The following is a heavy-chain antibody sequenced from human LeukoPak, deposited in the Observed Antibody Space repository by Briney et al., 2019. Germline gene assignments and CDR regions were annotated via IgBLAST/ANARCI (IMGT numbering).Heavy chain of an antibody. J-gene: IGHJ3*02. D-gene: IGHD3-10*01. Sequence: GESLKISCEGSGYSFTSYWIGWAHQMPGKGLEWMGIIYPADSDTRYSPSFQGQVTISADKSIRTTYLQWISLKASDTAMYYCARPMTRGQGDAFDIWGQGTMVTVSS. V-gene: IGHV5-51*07. CDR2: IYPADSDT. CDR1: GYSFTSYW. CDR3: ARPMTRGQGDAFDI.